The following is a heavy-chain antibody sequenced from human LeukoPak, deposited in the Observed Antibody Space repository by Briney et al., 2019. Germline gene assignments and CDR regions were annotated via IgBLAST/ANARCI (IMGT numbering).Heavy chain of an antibody. Sequence: ASVRVSCKASGFTFTSYDINWVRQAAGQGLEWMGWMNPNNGNTGYAQKFQGRVTMTRDTTISTAYMELRSLRSEDTAVYYCVRDGEGVAISVNYWFDPWGRGTLVTVSS. CDR3: VRDGEGVAISVNYWFDP. V-gene: IGHV1-8*01. D-gene: IGHD3-10*01. CDR2: MNPNNGNT. CDR1: GFTFTSYD. J-gene: IGHJ5*02.